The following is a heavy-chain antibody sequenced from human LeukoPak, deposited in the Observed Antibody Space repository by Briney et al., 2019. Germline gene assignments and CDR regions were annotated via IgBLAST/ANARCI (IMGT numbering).Heavy chain of an antibody. CDR3: ARGERLGPDF. J-gene: IGHJ4*02. D-gene: IGHD1-1*01. Sequence: SETLSLTCTVAGDSIIGYYWSWIRQPPGKGLEWIGYIHYSGSSNYNHSLQSRVTISVDTSRGHFSLNLSSATAAATAVYYCARGERLGPDFWGQGTLVTVSS. CDR2: IHYSGSS. CDR1: GDSIIGYY. V-gene: IGHV4-59*01.